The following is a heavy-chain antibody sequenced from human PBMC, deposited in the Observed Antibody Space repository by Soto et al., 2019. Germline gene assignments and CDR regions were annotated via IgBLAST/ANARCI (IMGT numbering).Heavy chain of an antibody. CDR2: ISGSGGST. CDR1: GFTFSSYA. D-gene: IGHD3-10*01. CDR3: ATNTMETRYYYYYYMDV. V-gene: IGHV3-23*01. J-gene: IGHJ6*03. Sequence: GGSLRLSCAASGFTFSSYAMSWVRQAPGKGLEWVSAISGSGGSTYYADSVKGRFTISRDNSKNTLYLQMNSLRAEDTAVYYCATNTMETRYYYYYYMDVWGKGTTVTVSS.